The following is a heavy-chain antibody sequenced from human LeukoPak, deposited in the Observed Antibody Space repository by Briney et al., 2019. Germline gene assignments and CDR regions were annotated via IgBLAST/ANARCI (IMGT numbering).Heavy chain of an antibody. V-gene: IGHV3-23*01. CDR3: AKEGIHSGDY. D-gene: IGHD6-25*01. Sequence: GRSLRLSCAASGFTLSNYGMHWVRQAPGKGLEWVSAISGSGGSTYYADSVKGRFTISRDNSKNTLYLQMNSLRAEDTAVYYCAKEGIHSGDYWGQGTLVTVSS. CDR1: GFTLSNYG. J-gene: IGHJ4*02. CDR2: ISGSGGST.